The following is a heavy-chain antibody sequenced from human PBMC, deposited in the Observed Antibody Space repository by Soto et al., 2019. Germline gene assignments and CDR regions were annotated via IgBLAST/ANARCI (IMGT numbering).Heavy chain of an antibody. V-gene: IGHV4-39*01. D-gene: IGHD2-2*01. CDR1: GGSISSGPYS. CDR2: FHYSGRT. CDR3: ARLAGYCSGTNSYGYYGMDV. Sequence: PSETLSLTCSVSGGSISSGPYSWGWIRQPPGKGLEWIGTFHYSGRTYYSPSLESRVTISVDTSKNQFSPKVSSVTAADTAVFYCARLAGYCSGTNSYGYYGMDVWGQGTTVTVSS. J-gene: IGHJ6*02.